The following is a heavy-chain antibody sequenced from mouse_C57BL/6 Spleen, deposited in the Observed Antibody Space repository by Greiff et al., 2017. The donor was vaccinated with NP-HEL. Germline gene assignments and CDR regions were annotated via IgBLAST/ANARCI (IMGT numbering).Heavy chain of an antibody. CDR2: IDPNGCGT. Sequence: VQLQQPGAELVKPGASVKLSCKASGYTFTSYWMHWVKQRPGRGLEWIGRIDPNGCGTKYNEQFKSKATLTVDKPSSTADMQLSSLTSEDSAVYYCERSITTVVEGYYFDYWGQGTTLTVSS. V-gene: IGHV1-72*01. CDR3: ERSITTVVEGYYFDY. CDR1: GYTFTSYW. J-gene: IGHJ2*01. D-gene: IGHD1-1*01.